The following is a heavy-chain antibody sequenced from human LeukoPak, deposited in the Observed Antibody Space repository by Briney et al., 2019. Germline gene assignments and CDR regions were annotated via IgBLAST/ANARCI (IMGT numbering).Heavy chain of an antibody. J-gene: IGHJ4*02. V-gene: IGHV4-59*01. Sequence: PSETLSLTCAVYGGSFSGYYWSWIRQPPGKGLEWIGYIYYSGSTNYNPSLKSRVTISVDTSKNQFSLKLSSVTAADTAVYYCARERRNYFDYWGQGTLVTVSS. CDR3: ARERRNYFDY. CDR2: IYYSGST. CDR1: GGSFSGYY.